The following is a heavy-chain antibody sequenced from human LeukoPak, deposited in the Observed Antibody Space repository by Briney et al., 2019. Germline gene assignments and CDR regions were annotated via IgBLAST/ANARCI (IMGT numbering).Heavy chain of an antibody. Sequence: GGSLRLSCAASGFTFSSYGMHWVRQAPGKGLEWVTFIQHDGNNKYYTDSVKGRFTISRDNAKNSLYLQMNSLRAEDTALYYCAKDNGDYPQYYFDYWGQGTLVTVSS. J-gene: IGHJ4*02. CDR2: IQHDGNNK. D-gene: IGHD4-17*01. CDR1: GFTFSSYG. V-gene: IGHV3-30*02. CDR3: AKDNGDYPQYYFDY.